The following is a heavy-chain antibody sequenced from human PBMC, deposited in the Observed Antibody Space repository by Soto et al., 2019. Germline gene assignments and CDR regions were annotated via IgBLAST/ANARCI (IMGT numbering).Heavy chain of an antibody. Sequence: PGGSLRLSCAASGFTFSSYWMHWVRQAPGKGLVWVSRINGDGTSTTYADSVKGRFTISRDNTKNTLYVQMNSLRAEDTALYYCLRGGSSGRHGTFDYWGQGTLVTVSS. CDR2: INGDGTST. CDR3: LRGGSSGRHGTFDY. CDR1: GFTFSSYW. J-gene: IGHJ4*02. V-gene: IGHV3-74*01. D-gene: IGHD6-19*01.